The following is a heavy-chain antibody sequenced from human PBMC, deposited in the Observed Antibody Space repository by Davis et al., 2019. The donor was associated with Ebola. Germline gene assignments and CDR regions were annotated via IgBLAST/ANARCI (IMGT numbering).Heavy chain of an antibody. CDR2: IRGDGGDK. V-gene: IGHV3-7*01. CDR3: ARDQGGALDY. J-gene: IGHJ4*02. CDR1: GFPFSQAW. D-gene: IGHD1-26*01. Sequence: PGGSLRLSCAASGFPFSQAWLNWVRQAPGKGLEWVANIRGDGGDKNQVDSVKGRFTISRDNAKESLYLQMTNLRAEDTAVYYCARDQGGALDYWGQGILVTVSA.